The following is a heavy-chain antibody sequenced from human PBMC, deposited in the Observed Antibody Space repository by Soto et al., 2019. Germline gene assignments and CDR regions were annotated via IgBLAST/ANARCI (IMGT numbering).Heavy chain of an antibody. J-gene: IGHJ6*02. CDR2: INPNSGGT. Sequence: ASVKVSCKASGYTLTGYYMHWVRQAPGQGLEWMGWINPNSGGTNYAQKFQGRVTMTRDTSISTAYMELSRLRSDDTAVYYCAIDIVATGYYYYGMDVWGQGTTVTVSS. D-gene: IGHD5-12*01. CDR3: AIDIVATGYYYYGMDV. CDR1: GYTLTGYY. V-gene: IGHV1-2*02.